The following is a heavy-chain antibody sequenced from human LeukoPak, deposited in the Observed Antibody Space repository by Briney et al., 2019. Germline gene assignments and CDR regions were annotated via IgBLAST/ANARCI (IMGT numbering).Heavy chain of an antibody. CDR1: GDSISSSSYY. D-gene: IGHD3-3*01. V-gene: IGHV4-39*01. CDR2: IYYSGST. CDR3: ARHTVNDFWSGYYGCNWFDP. Sequence: SETLSLTCTVSGDSISSSSYYWGWIRQPPGKGLEWIGSIYYSGSTYYNPSLKSRVTISVDTSKNQFSLKLSSVTAADTAVYYCARHTVNDFWSGYYGCNWFDPWGQGTLVTVSS. J-gene: IGHJ5*02.